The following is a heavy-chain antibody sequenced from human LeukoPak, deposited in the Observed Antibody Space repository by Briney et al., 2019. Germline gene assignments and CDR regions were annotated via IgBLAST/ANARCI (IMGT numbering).Heavy chain of an antibody. Sequence: GGSLRLSCAASGFTLSNYSMNWVRQAPGKGLEWVSYISSSSNNIYYADSVKGRFTIARDNAKNSLYLQMNSLRAEDTAVYYCARDHPFVSSARYYYYMDVWGKGTTVTVSS. D-gene: IGHD6-19*01. CDR3: ARDHPFVSSARYYYYMDV. CDR2: ISSSSNNI. CDR1: GFTLSNYS. V-gene: IGHV3-48*01. J-gene: IGHJ6*03.